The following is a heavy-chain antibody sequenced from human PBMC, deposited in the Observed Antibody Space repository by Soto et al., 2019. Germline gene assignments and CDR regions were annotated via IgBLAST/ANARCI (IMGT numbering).Heavy chain of an antibody. J-gene: IGHJ4*02. D-gene: IGHD1-1*01. CDR1: GGSISSNSYY. V-gene: IGHV4-39*01. CDR2: IYYSGST. CDR3: ARLGTNWNEFGF. Sequence: SETLSLTCTVSGGSISSNSYYWGWIRQPPGKGLEWIGIIYYSGSTYYNPSLKSRVTISVDTSKNQCSLKLNSVTAADTAGYNCARLGTNWNEFGFRGQGTLVTVSS.